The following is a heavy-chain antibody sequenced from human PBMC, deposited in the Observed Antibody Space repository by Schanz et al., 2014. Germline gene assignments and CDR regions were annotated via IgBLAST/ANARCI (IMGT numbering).Heavy chain of an antibody. CDR3: ARDNYYGSGSCAY. D-gene: IGHD3-10*01. V-gene: IGHV3-7*01. CDR2: IKQDGSEK. J-gene: IGHJ4*02. CDR1: GFTFSSYA. Sequence: VQLVESGGGFVQPGGSLRLSCAASGFTFSSYAMHWVRQAPGKGLEWVANIKQDGSEKYYVDAVKGRFTISRDNAKNSMYLHMKSLRGEDTAVYYCARDNYYGSGSCAYWGQGTLVTVSS.